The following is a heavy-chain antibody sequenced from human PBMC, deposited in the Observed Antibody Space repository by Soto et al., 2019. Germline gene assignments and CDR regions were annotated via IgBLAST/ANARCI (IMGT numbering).Heavy chain of an antibody. CDR2: IYPGDSDT. J-gene: IGHJ4*02. CDR3: AIRHYYDGSRYIDY. D-gene: IGHD3-22*01. CDR1: EYRFASCW. Sequence: PWESQNDSSKGSEYRFASCWIGWVRQMPGNGLERLGIIYPGDSDTRYSPAFQGQVTISADKSISTAYLRWSSPKASGTSIDYCAIRHYYDGSRYIDYWGQGTLVPASS. V-gene: IGHV5-51*01.